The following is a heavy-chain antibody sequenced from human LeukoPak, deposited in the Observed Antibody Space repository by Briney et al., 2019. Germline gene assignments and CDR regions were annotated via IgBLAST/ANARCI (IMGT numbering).Heavy chain of an antibody. V-gene: IGHV4-59*12. Sequence: PSETLSLTCTVSGGSISSYYWSWIRQPPGKGLEWIGYIYYSGSTNYNPSLKSRVTISVDTSKNQFSLKLSSVTAADTAVYYCAREPRYSSSWYFDYWGQGTLVTVPS. CDR3: AREPRYSSSWYFDY. CDR1: GGSISSYY. D-gene: IGHD6-13*01. CDR2: IYYSGST. J-gene: IGHJ4*02.